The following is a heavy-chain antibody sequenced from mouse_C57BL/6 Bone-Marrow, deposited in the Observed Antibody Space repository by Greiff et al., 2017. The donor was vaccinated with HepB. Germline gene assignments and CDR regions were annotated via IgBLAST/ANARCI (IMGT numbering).Heavy chain of an antibody. CDR1: GFTFNTYA. Sequence: EVKVVESGGGLVQPKGSLKLSCAASGFTFNTYAMHWVRQAPGKGLEWVARIRSKSSNYATYYADSVKDRFTISRDDSQSMLYLQMNNLKTEDTAMYYCVRRDKSSGYSWFAYWGQGTLVTVSA. CDR2: IRSKSSNYAT. D-gene: IGHD3-2*02. J-gene: IGHJ3*01. V-gene: IGHV10-3*01. CDR3: VRRDKSSGYSWFAY.